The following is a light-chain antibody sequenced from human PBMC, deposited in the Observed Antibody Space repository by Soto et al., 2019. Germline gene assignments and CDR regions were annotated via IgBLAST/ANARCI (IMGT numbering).Light chain of an antibody. Sequence: DIQMTQSPSTLSASVGDRVTIICRASQSISNWLAWYQQKAGKAPKLLIYKASSLESGVPSGFSGSGSGTEFTLTISSLQPDDFATYYCLQYNNYWTFGQGTKVDIK. V-gene: IGKV1-5*03. CDR3: LQYNNYWT. CDR1: QSISNW. J-gene: IGKJ1*01. CDR2: KAS.